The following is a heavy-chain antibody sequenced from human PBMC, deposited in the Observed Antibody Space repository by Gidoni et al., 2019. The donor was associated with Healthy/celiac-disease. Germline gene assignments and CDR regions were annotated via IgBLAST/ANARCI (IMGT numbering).Heavy chain of an antibody. V-gene: IGHV3-9*01. CDR3: AKARTDSSTRLNWFDP. D-gene: IGHD2-2*01. J-gene: IGHJ5*02. CDR1: GFPFDDYA. Sequence: EVQLVESGGGLVQPGRSLRLSCAAPGFPFDDYAMHWVRQAPGKGLEWVSGISWNSGSIGYADSVKGRFTISRDNAKNSLYLQMNSLRAEDTALYYCAKARTDSSTRLNWFDPWGQGTLVTVSS. CDR2: ISWNSGSI.